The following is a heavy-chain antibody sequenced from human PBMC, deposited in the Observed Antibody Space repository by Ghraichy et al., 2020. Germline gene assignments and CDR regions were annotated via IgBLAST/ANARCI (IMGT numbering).Heavy chain of an antibody. CDR1: GFTFSSYW. J-gene: IGHJ4*02. V-gene: IGHV3-7*04. CDR2: IKQDGSEK. D-gene: IGHD6-19*01. Sequence: GESLNISCAASGFTFSSYWMSWVRQAPGKGLEWVANIKQDGSEKYYVDSVKGRFTISRDNAENSLYLQMNSLRAEDTAVYYCASDANGWRGDYLDHWGVGTLVTVYS. CDR3: ASDANGWRGDYLDH.